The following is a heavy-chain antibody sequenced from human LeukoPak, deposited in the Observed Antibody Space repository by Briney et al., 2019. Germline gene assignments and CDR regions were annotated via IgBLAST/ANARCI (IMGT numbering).Heavy chain of an antibody. J-gene: IGHJ4*02. Sequence: KPSETLSLTCTVSGTFVSGFYWTWIRQPPGKGLEWIGFIYSTGTTSYNSSLQSRVTISVDTSKNQFSLKLKSVIAADTAIYYCAGRWRGTLDYWGQGTLVAVSS. CDR1: GTFVSGFY. CDR2: IYSTGTT. D-gene: IGHD5-24*01. CDR3: AGRWRGTLDY. V-gene: IGHV4-4*09.